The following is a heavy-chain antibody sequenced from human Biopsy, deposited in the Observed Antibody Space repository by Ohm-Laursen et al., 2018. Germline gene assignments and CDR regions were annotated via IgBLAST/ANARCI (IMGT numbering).Heavy chain of an antibody. CDR3: ARHPTGFWFDP. J-gene: IGHJ5*02. CDR1: GGSFSGYY. V-gene: IGHV4-34*01. CDR2: INHRGSA. Sequence: TLSLTCAVYGGSFSGYYWTWIRQPPGKGLEWIGEINHRGSASYNPSLKSRITVLVDTSKNQFSLKLRSVSAADTAVYYCARHPTGFWFDPWGQGTLVTVSS.